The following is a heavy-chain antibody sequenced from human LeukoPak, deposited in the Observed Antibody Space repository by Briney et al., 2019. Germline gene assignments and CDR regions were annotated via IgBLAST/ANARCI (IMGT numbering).Heavy chain of an antibody. J-gene: IGHJ5*02. CDR2: MNPNSGNT. V-gene: IGHV1-8*02. CDR1: GYTFTNYD. D-gene: IGHD2-2*03. Sequence: ASVKVSCKASGYTFTNYDVNWVRQATGQGLEWMGWMNPNSGNTGYAQKFQGRVTMTRNTSISTAYMELSSLRSEDTAVYYCARGLGYCSSTSCSELYNWFDPWGQATLVTVSS. CDR3: ARGLGYCSSTSCSELYNWFDP.